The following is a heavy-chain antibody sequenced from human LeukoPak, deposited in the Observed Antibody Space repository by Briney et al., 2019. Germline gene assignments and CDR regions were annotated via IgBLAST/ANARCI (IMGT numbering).Heavy chain of an antibody. Sequence: GGSLRLSCAASGFTFSSYGMHWVRQAPGKGLGWVAVISYDGSNKYYADSVKGRFTISRDNSKNTPYLQMNSLRAEDTAVYYCAKGMILIAAAGTFDYWGQGTLVTVSS. V-gene: IGHV3-30*18. CDR1: GFTFSSYG. D-gene: IGHD6-13*01. J-gene: IGHJ4*02. CDR3: AKGMILIAAAGTFDY. CDR2: ISYDGSNK.